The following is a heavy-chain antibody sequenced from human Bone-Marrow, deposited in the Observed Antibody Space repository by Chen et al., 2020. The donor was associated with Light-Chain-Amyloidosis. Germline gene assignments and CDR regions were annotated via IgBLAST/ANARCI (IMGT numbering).Heavy chain of an antibody. V-gene: IGHV4-39*01. D-gene: IGHD3-22*01. J-gene: IGHJ3*02. Sequence: QLQLQESGPGLVKPSETLSLTCTVSGGSISSSSYYWGWIRQPPGKGLEWIGSIYYSGSTYYNPSLKSRVTISVDTSKNQFSLKLSSVTAADTAVYYCARHPSEGYYYDSSGYYLDSGAFDIWGQGTMVTVSS. CDR3: ARHPSEGYYYDSSGYYLDSGAFDI. CDR2: IYYSGST. CDR1: GGSISSSSYY.